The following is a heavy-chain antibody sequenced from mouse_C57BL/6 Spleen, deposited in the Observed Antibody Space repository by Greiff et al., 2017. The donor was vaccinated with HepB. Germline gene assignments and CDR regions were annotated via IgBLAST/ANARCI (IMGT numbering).Heavy chain of an antibody. V-gene: IGHV1-55*01. CDR2: IYPGSGST. D-gene: IGHD1-1*01. CDR1: GYTFTSYW. J-gene: IGHJ4*01. Sequence: QVQLQQPGAELVKPGASVKMSCKASGYTFTSYWITWVKQRPGQGLEWIGDIYPGSGSTNYNEEFKSKATLTVDTSSSTAYMQLSSLTSEDSAVYYCARRGFITTVVDAMDYWGQGTSVTVSS. CDR3: ARRGFITTVVDAMDY.